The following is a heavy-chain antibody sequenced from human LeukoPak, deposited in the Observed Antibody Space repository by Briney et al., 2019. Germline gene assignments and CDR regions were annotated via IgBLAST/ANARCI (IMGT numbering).Heavy chain of an antibody. CDR1: GYSISSGYY. CDR3: ARGNYFFDY. V-gene: IGHV4-38-2*02. J-gene: IGHJ4*02. CDR2: IYHRGNT. Sequence: SETLSLTCTVSGYSISSGYYWGGIRQPPGKGLEWIGSIYHRGNTHHNSSLKSRVTISADTSKNQSSLRLNSVTAADTALYYCARGNYFFDYWGQGTLVSVSS.